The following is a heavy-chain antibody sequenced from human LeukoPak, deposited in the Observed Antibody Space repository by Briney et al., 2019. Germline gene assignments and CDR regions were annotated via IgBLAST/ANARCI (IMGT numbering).Heavy chain of an antibody. CDR2: MNPNSGNS. J-gene: IGHJ4*02. Sequence: ASVKVSCKASRYTFSKFDINWVRQATGQGLEWMGWMNPNSGNSAYTQNFQGRVTMTRDTSITTAYMELSSLRSEDTAVYYCTTATPGGSGKLDDWGQGVLVTVSS. CDR3: TTATPGGSGKLDD. D-gene: IGHD3-10*01. CDR1: RYTFSKFD. V-gene: IGHV1-8*01.